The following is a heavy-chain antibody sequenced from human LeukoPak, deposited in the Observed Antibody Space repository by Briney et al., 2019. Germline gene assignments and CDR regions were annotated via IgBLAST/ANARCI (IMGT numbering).Heavy chain of an antibody. V-gene: IGHV4-59*01. CDR1: GGSISSYY. Sequence: ASETLSLTCTVSGGSISSYYWSWIRQPPGKGLEWIGYIYYSGSTNYNPPLKSRVTISVDTSKNQFSLKLSSVTAADTAVYYCARDRRYCSSTSCYGGGSYYYGMDVWGQGTTVTVSS. CDR3: ARDRRYCSSTSCYGGGSYYYGMDV. J-gene: IGHJ6*02. CDR2: IYYSGST. D-gene: IGHD2-2*01.